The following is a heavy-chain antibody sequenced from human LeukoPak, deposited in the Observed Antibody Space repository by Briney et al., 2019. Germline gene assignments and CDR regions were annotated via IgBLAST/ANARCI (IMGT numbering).Heavy chain of an antibody. Sequence: PGGSLRLSCAASGFTFSTYSMYWVRQAPGKGLEWVSYISSGSSTIYYADSVKGRFTISRDNAKNSMYLQMNSLRAEETAVYYCARGGTYYNEAFDIWGQGTMVTVSS. D-gene: IGHD1-26*01. CDR1: GFTFSTYS. CDR3: ARGGTYYNEAFDI. V-gene: IGHV3-48*01. CDR2: ISSGSSTI. J-gene: IGHJ3*02.